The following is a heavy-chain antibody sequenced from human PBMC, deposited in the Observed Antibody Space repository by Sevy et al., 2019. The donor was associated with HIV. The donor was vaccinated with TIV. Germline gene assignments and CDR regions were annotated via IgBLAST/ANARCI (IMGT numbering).Heavy chain of an antibody. D-gene: IGHD6-19*01. Sequence: GGSLRLSCAASGFTFSSYNMNWVRQAPGKGLEWLSYIGSTSSTTYYADSVKGRFTISRDNAKNSLYLQMNSLTAEDTAVYYCAREGIAVPGDYWGQGTLVTVSS. CDR2: IGSTSSTT. V-gene: IGHV3-48*01. CDR1: GFTFSSYN. J-gene: IGHJ4*02. CDR3: AREGIAVPGDY.